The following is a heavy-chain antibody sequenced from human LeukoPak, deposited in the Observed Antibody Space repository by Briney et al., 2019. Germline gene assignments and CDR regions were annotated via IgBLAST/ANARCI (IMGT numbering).Heavy chain of an antibody. CDR1: GFIFDDYA. CDR2: ISPDSGFI. V-gene: IGHV3-9*01. D-gene: IGHD1-26*01. Sequence: PGGSLRLSCAVSGFIFDDYAMHWVRQAPGKGLEWVSSISPDSGFIPRADSVKGRFTISRDNAKNSLYLQMESLRVEDTAVYYCANFQTVGVKPFEHWGQGTLVTVSS. CDR3: ANFQTVGVKPFEH. J-gene: IGHJ5*02.